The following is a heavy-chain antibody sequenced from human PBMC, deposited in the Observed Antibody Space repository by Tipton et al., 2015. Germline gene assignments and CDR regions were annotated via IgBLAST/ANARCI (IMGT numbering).Heavy chain of an antibody. J-gene: IGHJ4*02. Sequence: SLRLSCATSGFTFSTYTMGWVRLAPGKGLEWVSSISSGSGYIYYADSLKGRFTISRDNAKSSLYLQMNTLRVEDTALYYCARGSLIVGTVIDSWGQGTLVTVSS. CDR2: ISSGSGYI. V-gene: IGHV3-21*06. CDR1: GFTFSTYT. CDR3: ARGSLIVGTVIDS. D-gene: IGHD1-7*01.